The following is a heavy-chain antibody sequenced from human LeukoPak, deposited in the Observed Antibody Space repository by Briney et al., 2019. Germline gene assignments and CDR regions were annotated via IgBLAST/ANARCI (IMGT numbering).Heavy chain of an antibody. CDR3: VRGQWSSIYYFDS. CDR2: TYYRSKFYN. D-gene: IGHD6-19*01. CDR1: GDSVSRNNAG. V-gene: IGHV6-1*01. Sequence: SQTLSLTCAISGDSVSRNNAGWNWIRQSPSRGLEWLGRTYYRSKFYNDYAVSVQSRITIDPDTSRNQFSLQLNSVTPEDTAIYYCVRGQWSSIYYFDSWGQGTLVTVSS. J-gene: IGHJ4*02.